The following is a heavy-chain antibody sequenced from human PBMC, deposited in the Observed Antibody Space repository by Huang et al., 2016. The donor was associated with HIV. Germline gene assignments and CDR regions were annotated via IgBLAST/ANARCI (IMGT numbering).Heavy chain of an antibody. Sequence: QVQLQESGRGLVKPSETLSLTCTVSGGSFSSSFYYWGWIRQSPGKGVEGIGSMYYSGSTYYNPSLKSLVTISADTSNSQFSLKLTSVTAADSAVYYCVRHRPNYDFWSGYYPYFDDWGQGTLVTVSS. J-gene: IGHJ4*02. CDR1: GGSFSSSFYY. CDR2: MYYSGST. CDR3: VRHRPNYDFWSGYYPYFDD. V-gene: IGHV4-39*01. D-gene: IGHD3-3*01.